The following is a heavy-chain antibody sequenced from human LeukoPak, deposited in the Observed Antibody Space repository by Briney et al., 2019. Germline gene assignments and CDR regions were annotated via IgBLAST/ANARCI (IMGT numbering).Heavy chain of an antibody. J-gene: IGHJ4*02. CDR3: ARVLNDYVWGSYRYDY. D-gene: IGHD3-16*02. CDR1: GYTFTGYY. CDR2: INPNSGGT. Sequence: GASVKVSCKACGYTFTGYYMHWVGQAPGQGLEWMGWINPNSGGTNYAQKFQGRVTMTRDTSISTAYMELSRLRSDDTAVYYCARVLNDYVWGSYRYDYWGQGTLVTVSS. V-gene: IGHV1-2*02.